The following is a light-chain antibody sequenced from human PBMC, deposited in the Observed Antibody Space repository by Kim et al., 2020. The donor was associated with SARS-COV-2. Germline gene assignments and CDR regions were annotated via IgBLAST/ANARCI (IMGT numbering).Light chain of an antibody. V-gene: IGKV3-11*01. CDR3: QQRKSWPLT. CDR2: EVS. CDR1: LSVSTR. Sequence: EVVLTQSPATLSLSPGEGATLSCRASLSVSTRLAWYQQKPGQPPRLLMYEVSNRATATPARFSGSGSGTDFTLTISSLEPEDFAVYYCQQRKSWPLTFGQGTRLEIK. J-gene: IGKJ5*01.